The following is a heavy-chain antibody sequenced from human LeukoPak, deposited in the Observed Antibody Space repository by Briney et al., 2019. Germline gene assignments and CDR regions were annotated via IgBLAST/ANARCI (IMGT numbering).Heavy chain of an antibody. CDR1: GFTFSSYS. CDR2: ISSSSSYI. J-gene: IGHJ4*02. CDR3: ARDPKGPDDYVPDY. D-gene: IGHD4-17*01. Sequence: GGSLRLSCAASGFTFSSYSMNWVRQAPGKGLEWVSSISSSSSYIYYADSVKGRFTISRDNAKNSLYLQMNSLRAEDTAVYYCARDPKGPDDYVPDYWGQGTLVIVSS. V-gene: IGHV3-21*01.